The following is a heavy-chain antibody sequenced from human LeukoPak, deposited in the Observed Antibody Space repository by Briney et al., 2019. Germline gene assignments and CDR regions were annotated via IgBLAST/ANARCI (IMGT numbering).Heavy chain of an antibody. CDR1: GYIFTNYY. Sequence: ASVKVSCKASGYIFTNYYMHWVRQAPGQGLEWMGIINPSGGSTSYAQKFQGRVTMTRDTSTSTVYMELSSLRSEDTAVYYCARDERMVYATPTTYYFDYWGQGTLVTVSS. CDR2: INPSGGST. J-gene: IGHJ4*02. D-gene: IGHD2-8*01. V-gene: IGHV1-46*01. CDR3: ARDERMVYATPTTYYFDY.